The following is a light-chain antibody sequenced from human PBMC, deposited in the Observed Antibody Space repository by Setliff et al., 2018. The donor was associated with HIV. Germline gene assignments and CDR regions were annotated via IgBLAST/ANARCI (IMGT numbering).Light chain of an antibody. CDR2: EVT. CDR1: SSDVGGYNY. J-gene: IGLJ1*01. CDR3: SSYTSTYTLYV. V-gene: IGLV2-14*01. Sequence: QSVLTQPASVSGSPGQSITISCTGTSSDVGGYNYVSWYQHHPGKAPKLMIYEVTNRPSGVSTRFSGSKSGNTASMTISGLQAEDDANYYCSSYTSTYTLYVFGTGTKVTV.